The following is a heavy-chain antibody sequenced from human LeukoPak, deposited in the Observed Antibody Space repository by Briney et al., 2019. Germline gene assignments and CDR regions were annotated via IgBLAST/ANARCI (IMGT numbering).Heavy chain of an antibody. CDR3: AREGYDSSGYYFQHYYYGMDV. CDR1: GFTFSDYY. J-gene: IGHJ6*02. CDR2: ISSSGSTI. Sequence: GGSLRLSCAASGFTFSDYYMSWIRQAPGKGLEWASYISSSGSTIYYADSVKGRFTISRDNAKNSLYLQMNSLRAEDTAVYYCAREGYDSSGYYFQHYYYGMDVWGQGTTVTVSS. D-gene: IGHD3-22*01. V-gene: IGHV3-11*01.